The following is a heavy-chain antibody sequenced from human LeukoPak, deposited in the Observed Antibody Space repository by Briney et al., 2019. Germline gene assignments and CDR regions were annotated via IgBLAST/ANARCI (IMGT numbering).Heavy chain of an antibody. Sequence: ASVKVSCKASGYTFTGYYMHWVRQAPGQGLEWMGWINPNSGGTNYAQKFQGWVTMTRDTSISTAYMELSRLRSDDTAVYYCARAVAGPPPLYYYYGMDVWGQGTTVTVSS. D-gene: IGHD6-19*01. V-gene: IGHV1-2*04. CDR1: GYTFTGYY. CDR2: INPNSGGT. J-gene: IGHJ6*02. CDR3: ARAVAGPPPLYYYYGMDV.